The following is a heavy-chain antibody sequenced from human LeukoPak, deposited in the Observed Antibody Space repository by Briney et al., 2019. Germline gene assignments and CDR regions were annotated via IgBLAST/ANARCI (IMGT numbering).Heavy chain of an antibody. V-gene: IGHV4-59*12. Sequence: SETLSLTCTVSGGSISSYYWSWIRQPPGKGLEWIGYIYYSGSTNYNPSLKSRVTISVDTSKNQFSLKLSSVTAADTAVYYCARDLRGWNYDFYYYGMDVWGQGTTVTVSS. J-gene: IGHJ6*02. CDR2: IYYSGST. CDR1: GGSISSYY. CDR3: ARDLRGWNYDFYYYGMDV. D-gene: IGHD1-7*01.